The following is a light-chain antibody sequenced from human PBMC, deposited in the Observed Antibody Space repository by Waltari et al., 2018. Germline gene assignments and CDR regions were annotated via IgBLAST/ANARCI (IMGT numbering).Light chain of an antibody. J-gene: IGKJ1*01. CDR1: QTVTSY. V-gene: IGKV3-11*01. Sequence: EIVLTQSPATLPLSPRERATLSCRASQTVTSYLAWYQQKPGQAPRLLIYNASNRANGIPARFSGSGSGTDFTLTISSLEPEDFAVYYCQQRSDWQFGQGTKVEIK. CDR2: NAS. CDR3: QQRSDWQ.